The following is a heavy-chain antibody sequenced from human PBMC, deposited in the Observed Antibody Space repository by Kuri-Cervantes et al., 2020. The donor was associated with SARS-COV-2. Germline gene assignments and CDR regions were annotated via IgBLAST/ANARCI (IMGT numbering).Heavy chain of an antibody. Sequence: SETLSLTCTVSGGSISSYYWSWIRQPPGKGLEWIGYIYYSGSTNYNPSLKSRVTISVDTSKNQFSLKLRSVTAADTAVYYCARDLSHKYCGGDCSPNDYWGQGTLVTVSS. CDR1: GGSISSYY. CDR3: ARDLSHKYCGGDCSPNDY. J-gene: IGHJ4*02. CDR2: IYYSGST. V-gene: IGHV4-59*01. D-gene: IGHD2-21*02.